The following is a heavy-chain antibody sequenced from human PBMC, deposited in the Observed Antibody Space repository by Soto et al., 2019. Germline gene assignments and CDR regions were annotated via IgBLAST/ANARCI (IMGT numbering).Heavy chain of an antibody. CDR2: ISYDGSNK. CDR1: GFTFSSYG. V-gene: IGHV3-30*18. Sequence: GGSLRLSCAASGFTFSSYGMHWVRQAPGKGLEWVAVISYDGSNKYYADSVKGRFTISRDNSKNTLYLQMNSLRAEDTAVYYCAKVSAPLNYYYYYMDVWGKGTTVTVSS. D-gene: IGHD6-25*01. CDR3: AKVSAPLNYYYYYMDV. J-gene: IGHJ6*03.